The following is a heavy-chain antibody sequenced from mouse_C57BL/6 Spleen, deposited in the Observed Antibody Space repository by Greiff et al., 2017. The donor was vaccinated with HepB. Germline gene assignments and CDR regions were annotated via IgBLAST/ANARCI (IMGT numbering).Heavy chain of an antibody. CDR1: GFTFSDYG. CDR3: ARRSSHYFDY. D-gene: IGHD1-1*01. V-gene: IGHV5-17*01. CDR2: ISSCSSTI. J-gene: IGHJ2*01. Sequence: EVHLVESGGGLVKPGGSLKLSCAASGFTFSDYGMHWVRQAPEKGLEWVAYISSCSSTIYYADNVKGRFTIARDNSKNTLFLQITSLRSEDTAMYYCARRSSHYFDYWGQGTTLTVSS.